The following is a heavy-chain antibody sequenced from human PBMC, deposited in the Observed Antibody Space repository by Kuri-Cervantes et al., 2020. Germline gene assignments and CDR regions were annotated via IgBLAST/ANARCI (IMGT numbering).Heavy chain of an antibody. Sequence: ASVKVSCKASGYTFTGYYMHWVRQAPGQGLEWTGWINPNSGGTNYAQKFQGRVTMTRDTSTSTVYMELSSLRSEDTAVYYCARGGADSYGYVLGYYFDYWGQGTLVTVSS. D-gene: IGHD5-18*01. CDR1: GYTFTGYY. CDR2: INPNSGGT. CDR3: ARGGADSYGYVLGYYFDY. J-gene: IGHJ4*02. V-gene: IGHV1-2*02.